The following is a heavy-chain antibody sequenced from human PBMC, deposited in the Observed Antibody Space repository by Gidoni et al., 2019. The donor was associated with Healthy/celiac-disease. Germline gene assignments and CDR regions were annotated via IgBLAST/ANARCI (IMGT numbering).Heavy chain of an antibody. J-gene: IGHJ4*02. CDR3: ARGPDYGDYEGWFDY. Sequence: QVQLVQSGAEVKKPGASVKVSCKASGYTFTSYYMHWVRQAPGQGLEWIGIINPSGGSTIYAQKFQGRVTMTRDTSTSTVYMELSSLRSEDTAVYYCARGPDYGDYEGWFDYWGQGTLVTVSS. D-gene: IGHD4-17*01. V-gene: IGHV1-46*01. CDR2: INPSGGST. CDR1: GYTFTSYY.